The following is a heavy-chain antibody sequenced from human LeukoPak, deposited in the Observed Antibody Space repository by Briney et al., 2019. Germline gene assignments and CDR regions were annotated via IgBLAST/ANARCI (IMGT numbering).Heavy chain of an antibody. J-gene: IGHJ5*02. CDR3: ARHSPLLWFGERRNWFDP. V-gene: IGHV4-34*01. CDR2: INHSGST. CDR1: GGSFSSYY. D-gene: IGHD3-10*01. Sequence: SETLSLTCAVYGGSFSSYYWSWIRQPPGKGLEWIGEINHSGSTNYNPSLKSRVTISVDTSKNQFSLKLSSVTAADTAVYYCARHSPLLWFGERRNWFDPWGQGTLVTVSS.